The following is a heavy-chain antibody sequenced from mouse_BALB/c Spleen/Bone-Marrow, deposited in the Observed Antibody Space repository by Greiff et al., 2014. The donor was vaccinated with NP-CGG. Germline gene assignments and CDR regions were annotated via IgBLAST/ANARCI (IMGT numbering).Heavy chain of an antibody. CDR2: IDPYSGGT. J-gene: IGHJ4*01. Sequence: EVQLQQSGPELVKPGASAKVSCKASGYAFTNYNMFWVKQSHGKSLEWIGYIDPYSGGTNYNQKFKGKATLTADKSSSTAYMHLNNLTSENSAVYYCARELSQAMDYWGQGNSITVSS. D-gene: IGHD2-12*01. V-gene: IGHV1S135*01. CDR3: ARELSQAMDY. CDR1: GYAFTNYN.